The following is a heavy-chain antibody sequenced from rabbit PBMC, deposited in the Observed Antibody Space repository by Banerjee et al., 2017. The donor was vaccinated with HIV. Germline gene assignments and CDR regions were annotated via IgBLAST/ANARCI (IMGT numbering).Heavy chain of an antibody. V-gene: IGHV1S40*01. J-gene: IGHJ6*02. CDR2: IDIGSSGFT. D-gene: IGHD8-1*01. Sequence: QSLEESGGDLVKPGASLTLTCTASGVSFSYSSYMCWVRQAPGKGLEWIACIDIGSSGFTYFATWAKGRFTISKSSSTTVTLQMTSLTVADTATYFCARDAGTSFSTYGMDPWGPGTLVTVS. CDR1: GVSFSYSSY. CDR3: ARDAGTSFSTYGMDP.